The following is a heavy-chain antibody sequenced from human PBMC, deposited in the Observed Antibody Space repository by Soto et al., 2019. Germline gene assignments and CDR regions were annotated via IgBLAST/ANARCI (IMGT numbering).Heavy chain of an antibody. CDR3: ARDSGDYYYYYMDV. CDR2: INAGNGNT. D-gene: IGHD4-17*01. CDR1: GYTFTSHS. Sequence: QVQLVQSGAVVKKPGASVTVSCKVSGYTFTSHSIHWVRQAPGQRLEWMGWINAGNGNTKYSQKFEGRVTISRVTSASTAYMDLSSLRSEDTAVYYCARDSGDYYYYYMDVWGKGTTVTVSS. J-gene: IGHJ6*03. V-gene: IGHV1-3*01.